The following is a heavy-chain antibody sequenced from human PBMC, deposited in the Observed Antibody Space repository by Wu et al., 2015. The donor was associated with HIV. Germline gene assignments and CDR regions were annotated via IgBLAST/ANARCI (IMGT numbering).Heavy chain of an antibody. V-gene: IGHV1-69*12. Sequence: QVQLVQSGAEVKKPGSSVKVSCKASGGTFSSYAISWVRQAPGQGLEWMGGIIPIFGTANYAQKFQGRVTITADESTSTAYMELSSLRSEDTAVDYCARVPPVAAAATGYYYYMDVWGKGTTVTVSS. CDR2: IIPIFGTA. J-gene: IGHJ6*03. D-gene: IGHD6-13*01. CDR3: ARVPPVAAAATGYYYYMDV. CDR1: GGTFSSYA.